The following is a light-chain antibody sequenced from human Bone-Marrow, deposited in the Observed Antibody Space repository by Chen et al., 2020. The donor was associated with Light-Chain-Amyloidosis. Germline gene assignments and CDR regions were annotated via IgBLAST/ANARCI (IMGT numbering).Light chain of an antibody. CDR2: EVT. CDR3: CAYRGGSFPYV. V-gene: IGLV2-23*02. J-gene: IGLJ1*01. CDR1: RNDVGGYDI. Sequence: QSARTQPASVTGSPGKSITISCTGTRNDVGGYDIVSWYRQHPGKAPKLLIFEVTKRPSGFSNRFSGSKAGNTASLTISGLRTEDAAEYYCCAYRGGSFPYVFGPGTKVTGL.